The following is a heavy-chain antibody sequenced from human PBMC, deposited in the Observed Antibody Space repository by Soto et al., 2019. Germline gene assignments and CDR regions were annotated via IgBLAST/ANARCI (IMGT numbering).Heavy chain of an antibody. D-gene: IGHD5-12*01. CDR2: IYNSETT. CDR3: ATTGYNGYAQNY. CDR1: GGSVNRGFYY. V-gene: IGHV4-31*03. Sequence: SETLSLTCTVSGGSVNRGFYYWSLVRQHPGKGLEWIGYIYNSETTFYNPSLRGRITISVDTSKNQFSLSLNSVTAADTAIYYCATTGYNGYAQNYWGQGTQVTVSS. J-gene: IGHJ4*02.